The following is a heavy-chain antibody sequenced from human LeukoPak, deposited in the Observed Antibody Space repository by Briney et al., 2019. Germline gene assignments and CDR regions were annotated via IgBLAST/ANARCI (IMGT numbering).Heavy chain of an antibody. V-gene: IGHV1-3*01. CDR1: GYTFTSYA. J-gene: IGHJ6*04. CDR3: ARVCSGGSCYYYYGMDV. CDR2: INAGNGNT. Sequence: ASVKVSCKASGYTFTSYAMHWVRQAPGQRLEWMGWINAGNGNTKYSQKFQGRVTITRDTPASTAYMELSSLRSEDTAVYYCARVCSGGSCYYYYGMDVWGKGTTVTVSS. D-gene: IGHD2-15*01.